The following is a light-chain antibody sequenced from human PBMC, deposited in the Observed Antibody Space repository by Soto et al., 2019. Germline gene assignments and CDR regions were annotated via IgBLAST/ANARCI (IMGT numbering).Light chain of an antibody. CDR2: HAS. J-gene: IGKJ4*01. Sequence: EIVMTHSPATVSVSPLERATLSFRASQSVRDKLAWYQQKPGQAPRLLIYHASARATGIPARFSGSGSGTEFTLTISGLQSEDFAVYYCQQRSNWPLTFGGGTKVDIK. V-gene: IGKV3-15*01. CDR3: QQRSNWPLT. CDR1: QSVRDK.